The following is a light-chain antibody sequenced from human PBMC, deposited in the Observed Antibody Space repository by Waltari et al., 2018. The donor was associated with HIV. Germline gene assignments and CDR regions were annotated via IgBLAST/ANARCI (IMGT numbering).Light chain of an antibody. Sequence: EIVMTQSPATLSVSPGERATLSCSARENPGSSSAWYQQKPGLAPRLLISASATRASGVPAGFSGSGSGTEFTLTFSSLQSEDFAVYYCQQYSNWPLTFGPGTKVDIK. CDR3: QQYSNWPLT. J-gene: IGKJ3*01. CDR1: ENPGSS. CDR2: ASA. V-gene: IGKV3-15*01.